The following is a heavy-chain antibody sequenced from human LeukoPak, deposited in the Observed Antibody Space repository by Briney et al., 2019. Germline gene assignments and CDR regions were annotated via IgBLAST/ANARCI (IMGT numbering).Heavy chain of an antibody. Sequence: GGSLRLSCAVSGFTFTNFWMSWVRQAPGRGLEWVANIHPEGNEKYHVESVKDRFTISRDNSNNLLFLQMNGLRVEDTAVYYCARGDAFSGDHWGQGTLVTVSS. CDR3: ARGDAFSGDH. J-gene: IGHJ4*02. CDR2: IHPEGNEK. V-gene: IGHV3-7*04. CDR1: GFTFTNFW.